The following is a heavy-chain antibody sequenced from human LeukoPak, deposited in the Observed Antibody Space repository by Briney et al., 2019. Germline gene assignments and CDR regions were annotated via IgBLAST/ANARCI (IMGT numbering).Heavy chain of an antibody. D-gene: IGHD4-17*01. CDR2: IFYSGST. CDR1: GGSISSSGYY. V-gene: IGHV4-39*01. Sequence: PSETLSLTCSVSGGSISSSGYYWGWIRQPPGKGLEWIGSIFYSGSTDYNPSLKSRVTISVDTSKNQFSLKLNSVTAADTAVYYCARHLYYGDFGDWGQGTLVTVSS. CDR3: ARHLYYGDFGD. J-gene: IGHJ4*02.